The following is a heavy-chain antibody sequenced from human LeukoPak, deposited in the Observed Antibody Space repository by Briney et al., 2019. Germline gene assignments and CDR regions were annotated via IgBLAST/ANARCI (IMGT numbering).Heavy chain of an antibody. D-gene: IGHD6-19*01. Sequence: SVKVSCKASGGTFSSYAISWVRQAPGQGLEWMGGIIPIFGTANYAQKFQGRVTITADESTSTAYMELSSLRSEDTAVYYCARDGSGWPGVKKFDYWGQGTLVTVSS. CDR3: ARDGSGWPGVKKFDY. V-gene: IGHV1-69*01. CDR1: GGTFSSYA. CDR2: IIPIFGTA. J-gene: IGHJ4*02.